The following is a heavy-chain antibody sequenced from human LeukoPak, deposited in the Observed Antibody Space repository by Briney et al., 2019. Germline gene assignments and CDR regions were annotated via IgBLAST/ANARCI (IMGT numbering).Heavy chain of an antibody. V-gene: IGHV1-18*01. CDR2: ISAYNGNT. CDR1: GYTFTSYG. CDR3: ARGDYSSSWYKNFDY. Sequence: ASVKVSCKASGYTFTSYGISWVRQAPGQGLEWMGWISAYNGNTNYAQKLQGRVTMTTDTSTSTAYMELRSLRSDDTAVYYCARGDYSSSWYKNFDYWGQGTLVTVSS. J-gene: IGHJ4*02. D-gene: IGHD6-13*01.